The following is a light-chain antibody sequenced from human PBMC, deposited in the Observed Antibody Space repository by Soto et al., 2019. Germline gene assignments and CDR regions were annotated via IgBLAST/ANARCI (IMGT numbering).Light chain of an antibody. J-gene: IGLJ3*02. Sequence: QSALTQPPSASGSPGQSVTISCTGTSSDVGDDNYVSWYQRHPGKAPKLMISEVSKRPSGVPDRFSGSKSGNTASLTVSGLQAEDEADYYCQSYDDSLSGWVFGGGTKLTVL. CDR3: QSYDDSLSGWV. CDR1: SSDVGDDNY. V-gene: IGLV2-8*01. CDR2: EVS.